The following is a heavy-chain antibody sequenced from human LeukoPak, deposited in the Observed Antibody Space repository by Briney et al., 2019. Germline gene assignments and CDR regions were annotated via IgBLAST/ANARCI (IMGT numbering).Heavy chain of an antibody. CDR1: GXSISSSSYY. D-gene: IGHD1-26*01. V-gene: IGHV4-39*07. CDR3: ASGSDYFDY. CDR2: IYYSGST. Sequence: PSETLSLTCTVSGXSISSSSYYWGWIRQPPGRGLEWIGSIYYSGSTNYNPSLKSRVTISVDTSKNQFSLKLTSVTAADTAVYYCASGSDYFDYWGQGTLVTVSS. J-gene: IGHJ4*02.